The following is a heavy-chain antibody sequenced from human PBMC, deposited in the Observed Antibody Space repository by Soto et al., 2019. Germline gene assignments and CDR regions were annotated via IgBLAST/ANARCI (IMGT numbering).Heavy chain of an antibody. CDR2: IYYSGST. CDR3: ARLSETPRRCLRLSWLDP. Sequence: SETLSLTCTLSRSSISSSGYYWGWIRQPPGKGLEWIGSIYYSGSTYYNPSLKSRVTISVDTSKNQFSLKQSSVPAADTALYYCARLSETPRRCLRLSWLDPWGKGTRVTVSS. D-gene: IGHD3-16*01. CDR1: RSSISSSGYY. J-gene: IGHJ5*02. V-gene: IGHV4-39*01.